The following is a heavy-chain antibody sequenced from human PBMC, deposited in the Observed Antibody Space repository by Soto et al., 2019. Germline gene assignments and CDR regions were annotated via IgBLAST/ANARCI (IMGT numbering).Heavy chain of an antibody. D-gene: IGHD2-2*01. V-gene: IGHV1-69*02. CDR2: IIPILGIA. Sequence: QVQLVQSGAEVKKPGSSVKVSCKASGGTFSSYTISWVRQAPGQGLEWMGRIIPILGIANYAQKFQGRVTITADKSTNTAYMELSSLRSEDTAVYYCARKYCSSTSCFKWFDPWGQGTLVTVSS. CDR1: GGTFSSYT. CDR3: ARKYCSSTSCFKWFDP. J-gene: IGHJ5*02.